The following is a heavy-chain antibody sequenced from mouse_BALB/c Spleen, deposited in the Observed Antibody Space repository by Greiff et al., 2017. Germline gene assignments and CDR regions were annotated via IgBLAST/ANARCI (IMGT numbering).Heavy chain of an antibody. V-gene: IGHV1-67*01. Sequence: QVQLQQSGPELVRPGVSVKISCKGSGYTFTDYAMHWVKQSHAKSLEWIGVISTYYGNTNYNQKFKGKATMTVDKSSSTAYMELARLTSEDSAIYYCARRGKTGTGYFDYWGQGTTLTVSS. CDR3: ARRGKTGTGYFDY. D-gene: IGHD4-1*01. CDR2: ISTYYGNT. CDR1: GYTFTDYA. J-gene: IGHJ2*01.